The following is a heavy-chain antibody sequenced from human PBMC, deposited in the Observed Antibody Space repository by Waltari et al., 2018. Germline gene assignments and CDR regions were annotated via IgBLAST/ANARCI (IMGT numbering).Heavy chain of an antibody. J-gene: IGHJ3*01. CDR3: ARDPGFSEFDL. CDR2: INQDGSEK. V-gene: IGHV3-7*01. CDR1: GFTVIIYW. Sequence: EVPLVESGGGLVQPGGSLRLSCAASGFTVIIYWMSWVRQAPGKGLEFVANINQDGSEKSYVDSVKGRFTISRDNAKNSMSLQMSSLRAEDAAVYYCARDPGFSEFDLWGQGTLVSISA.